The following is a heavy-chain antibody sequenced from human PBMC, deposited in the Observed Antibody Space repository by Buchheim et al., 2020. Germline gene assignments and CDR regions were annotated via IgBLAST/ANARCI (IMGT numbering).Heavy chain of an antibody. CDR2: ISSSSSTI. D-gene: IGHD5-12*01. Sequence: EVQLVESGGGLVQPGGSLRLSCAASGFTFSSYSMNWVRQAPGKGLEWVSSISSSSSTIYYADSVKGRFTISRDNAKNSLYLQMNSLRAEDTAVYYCARGPSYLGSGYDSTRFDYWGQGTL. V-gene: IGHV3-48*01. CDR3: ARGPSYLGSGYDSTRFDY. J-gene: IGHJ4*02. CDR1: GFTFSSYS.